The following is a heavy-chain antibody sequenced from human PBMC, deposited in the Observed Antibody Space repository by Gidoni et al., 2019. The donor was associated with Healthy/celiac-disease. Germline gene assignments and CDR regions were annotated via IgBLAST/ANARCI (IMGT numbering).Heavy chain of an antibody. CDR2: ISYDGSNK. CDR1: GFTFSSYA. D-gene: IGHD6-13*01. CDR3: ANIAAAGTTFDY. V-gene: IGHV3-30-3*01. Sequence: QVQLVESGGGVVQPGRSLRLSCAASGFTFSSYAMHWVRQAPGKGLEWVAVISYDGSNKYYADSVKGRFTISRDNSKNTLYLQMNSLRAEDTAVYYCANIAAAGTTFDYWGQGTLVTVSS. J-gene: IGHJ4*02.